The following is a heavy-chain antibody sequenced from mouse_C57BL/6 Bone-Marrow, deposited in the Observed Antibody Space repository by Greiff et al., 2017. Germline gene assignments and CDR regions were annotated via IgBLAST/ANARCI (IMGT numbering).Heavy chain of an antibody. D-gene: IGHD4-1*01. V-gene: IGHV1-55*01. CDR1: GYTFTSYW. J-gene: IGHJ3*01. CDR2: IYPGSGST. CDR3: ARGRLAWFAY. Sequence: VQLQPSGAELVKPGASVKMSCKASGYTFTSYWITWVKQRPGQGLEWIGDIYPGSGSTNYNEKFKSKATLTVDTSTSTAYMQLSSLTSEDSAVYYCARGRLAWFAYWGQGTLVTVSA.